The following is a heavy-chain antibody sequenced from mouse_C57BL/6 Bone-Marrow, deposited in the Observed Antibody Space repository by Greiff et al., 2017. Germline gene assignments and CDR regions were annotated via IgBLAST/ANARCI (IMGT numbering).Heavy chain of an antibody. D-gene: IGHD1-1*01. V-gene: IGHV1-15*01. CDR1: GYTFTDYE. J-gene: IGHJ2*01. CDR2: IDPETGGT. CDR3: TLYGSYYFDY. Sequence: SGAELVRPGASVTLSCKASGYTFTDYEMHWVKQTPVHGLEWIGAIDPETGGTAYNQKFKGKAILTADKSSSTAYMELRSLTSEDSAVXYCTLYGSYYFDYWGQGTTLTVSS.